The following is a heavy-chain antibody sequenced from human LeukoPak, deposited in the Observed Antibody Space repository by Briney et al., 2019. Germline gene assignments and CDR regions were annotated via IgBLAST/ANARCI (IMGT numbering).Heavy chain of an antibody. D-gene: IGHD3-3*01. Sequence: ASVKVSCKASGYSFTTYGFSWVRQAPGQGLEWMGWISAYIGNTNYPQKFQGRVTMTTDTSTNTAYMELRSLRYDDTAVYYCAANLYDFWSGYYGRFDYWGQGTLVTVSS. CDR2: ISAYIGNT. V-gene: IGHV1-18*01. CDR3: AANLYDFWSGYYGRFDY. CDR1: GYSFTTYG. J-gene: IGHJ4*02.